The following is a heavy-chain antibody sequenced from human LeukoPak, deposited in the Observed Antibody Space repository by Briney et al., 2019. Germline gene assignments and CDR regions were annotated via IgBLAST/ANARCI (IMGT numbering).Heavy chain of an antibody. CDR2: ICPDGTVT. CDR3: VRDFRSADY. J-gene: IGHJ4*02. V-gene: IGHV3-74*01. Sequence: GGSLRLSCAASGFTFSTYCMHWVRQAPGKGPMWVSRICPDGTVTNYADSVKARFIISRDNVRNTVYLQMNSLRVEDTAVYYCVRDFRSADYWGQGTLVTVSS. CDR1: GFTFSTYC.